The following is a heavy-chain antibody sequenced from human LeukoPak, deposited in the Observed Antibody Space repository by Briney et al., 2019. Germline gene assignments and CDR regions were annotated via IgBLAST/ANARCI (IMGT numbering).Heavy chain of an antibody. D-gene: IGHD3-22*01. V-gene: IGHV4-34*01. CDR3: ARVVEGSDSSGYYLLY. Sequence: SETLSLTCAVYGGSFSGYYWSWIRQPPGKGLEWIGEINHSGSTNYNPSLKSRVTISVDTSKNQFSLKLSSVTAADTAVYYCARVVEGSDSSGYYLLYWGQGTLVTVSS. CDR1: GGSFSGYY. J-gene: IGHJ4*02. CDR2: INHSGST.